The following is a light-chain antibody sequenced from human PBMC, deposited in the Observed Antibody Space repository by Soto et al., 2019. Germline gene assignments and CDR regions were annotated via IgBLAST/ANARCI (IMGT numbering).Light chain of an antibody. CDR3: QQANSFPWT. J-gene: IGKJ1*01. V-gene: IGKV1-12*01. Sequence: DIQMTQSPSSVSASVGDRVTITCRASQGIGSWLAWYQQKPGKAPKLLIYAASSLQSGVPSRFIGSGSGTDYSLTISSLQPEEFATYYCQQANSFPWTFGQGTKVEIK. CDR2: AAS. CDR1: QGIGSW.